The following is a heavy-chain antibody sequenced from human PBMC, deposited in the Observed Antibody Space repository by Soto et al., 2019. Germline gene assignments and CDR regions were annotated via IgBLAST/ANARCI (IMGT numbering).Heavy chain of an antibody. J-gene: IGHJ2*01. D-gene: IGHD3-16*01. Sequence: SETLSLTCTVSGDSIRGYSWSWIRQPAGQGLESLGRFFVTGRINYNPSLKSRVTMSLDTSTNQFSLRLTSVTAADTAVYFCARGLGRYFDLWGRGTLGTVS. CDR3: ARGLGRYFDL. V-gene: IGHV4-4*07. CDR2: FFVTGRI. CDR1: GDSIRGYS.